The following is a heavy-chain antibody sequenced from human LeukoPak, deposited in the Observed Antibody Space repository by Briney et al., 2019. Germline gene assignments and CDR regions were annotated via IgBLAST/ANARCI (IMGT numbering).Heavy chain of an antibody. D-gene: IGHD3-9*01. Sequence: ASVKVSCKASGYTFTSYDINWVRQATGQGLEWMGWMSPNSGNTGCAQKFQGRVTITRNTSISTAYMELSSLRSEDTAVYYCGGGGGGGGGLRYFDWLPTNDAFDIWGQGTMVTVSS. CDR1: GYTFTSYD. V-gene: IGHV1-8*03. CDR3: GGGGGGGGGLRYFDWLPTNDAFDI. J-gene: IGHJ3*02. CDR2: MSPNSGNT.